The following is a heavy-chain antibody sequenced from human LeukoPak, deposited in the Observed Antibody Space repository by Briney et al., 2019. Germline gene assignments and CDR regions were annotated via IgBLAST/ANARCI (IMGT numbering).Heavy chain of an antibody. D-gene: IGHD4-23*01. J-gene: IGHJ4*02. V-gene: IGHV4-34*01. CDR3: ARRDPYGGIDY. CDR1: GGSFRGYY. CDR2: INHSGST. Sequence: SETLSLTCAVYGGSFRGYYWSWIRQPPGKGLEWIGEINHSGSTNYNPSLKSRVTISVDTSKNQFSLKLTSVTAADTAVYYCARRDPYGGIDYWGQGTLVTVSS.